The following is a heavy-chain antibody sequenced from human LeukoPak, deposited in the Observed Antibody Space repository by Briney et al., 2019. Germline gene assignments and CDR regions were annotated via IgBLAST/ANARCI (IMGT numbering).Heavy chain of an antibody. V-gene: IGHV3-23*01. CDR2: IGASGGST. J-gene: IGHJ4*02. Sequence: GGSLRLSCAASGFTFSNYAMNWVRQAPGKGLEWVSGIGASGGSTYYADSVKGRFTNSRDNSKNTLYLQMNSLRAEDTALYYCAKDMRTVTDYWGQGTLVTVSS. CDR1: GFTFSNYA. CDR3: AKDMRTVTDY. D-gene: IGHD3/OR15-3a*01.